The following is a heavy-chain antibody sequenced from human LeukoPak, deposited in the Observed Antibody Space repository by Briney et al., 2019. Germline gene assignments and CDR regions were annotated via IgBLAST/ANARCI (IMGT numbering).Heavy chain of an antibody. V-gene: IGHV4-39*01. Sequence: SETLSLTCTVSGGSISSSSYYWGWIRQPPGKGLEWIGSIYYSGSTYYNPSLKSRVTISVDTSKNQFSLKLCSVTAADTAVYYCARTGIQLWLLAPSYYFDYWGQGTLVTVSS. CDR3: ARTGIQLWLLAPSYYFDY. CDR1: GGSISSSSYY. D-gene: IGHD5-18*01. CDR2: IYYSGST. J-gene: IGHJ4*02.